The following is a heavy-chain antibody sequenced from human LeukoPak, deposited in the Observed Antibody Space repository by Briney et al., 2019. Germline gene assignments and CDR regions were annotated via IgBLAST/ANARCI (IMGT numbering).Heavy chain of an antibody. V-gene: IGHV4-30-2*01. CDR3: ARAYDSSGYYFGY. J-gene: IGHJ4*02. CDR2: IYHSGST. CDR1: GGSISSGGYS. D-gene: IGHD3-22*01. Sequence: SQTLSLTCAVSGGSISSGGYSWSWIRQPPGKGLEWIGYIYHSGSTYYNPSLKSRVTISVDRSKNQFSLKLSSVTAADTAVYYCARAYDSSGYYFGYWGQGTLVTVSS.